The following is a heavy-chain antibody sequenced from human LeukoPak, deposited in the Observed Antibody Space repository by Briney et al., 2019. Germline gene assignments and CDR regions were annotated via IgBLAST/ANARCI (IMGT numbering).Heavy chain of an antibody. CDR1: GFTFDDYG. CDR2: INWNGGST. D-gene: IGHD6-19*01. V-gene: IGHV3-20*04. Sequence: GGSLRLSCAASGFTFDDYGMTWVRQAPGKGLEWVSGINWNGGSTGYADSVKGRFTVSRDNDKNSLYLQMNSLRGEDTAVYYCARGLSTAVAGFDYWGQGSLVTVSS. CDR3: ARGLSTAVAGFDY. J-gene: IGHJ4*02.